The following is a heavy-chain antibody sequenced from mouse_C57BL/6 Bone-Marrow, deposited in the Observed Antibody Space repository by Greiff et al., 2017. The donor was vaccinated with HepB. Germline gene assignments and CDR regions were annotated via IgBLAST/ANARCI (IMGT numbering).Heavy chain of an antibody. CDR2: ISSGGSYT. Sequence: DVQLVESGGDLVKPGGSLKLSCAASGFTFSSYGMSWVRQTPDKRLEWVATISSGGSYTYYPDSVKGRFTISRDNAKNTLYLQMSSLKSEDTAMYYCARQETGTAAYWGQGTLVTVSA. D-gene: IGHD4-1*01. CDR1: GFTFSSYG. V-gene: IGHV5-6*01. J-gene: IGHJ3*01. CDR3: ARQETGTAAY.